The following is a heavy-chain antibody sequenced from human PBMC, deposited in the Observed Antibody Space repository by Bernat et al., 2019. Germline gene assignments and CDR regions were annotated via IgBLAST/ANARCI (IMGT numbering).Heavy chain of an antibody. D-gene: IGHD5-24*01. V-gene: IGHV4-30-4*01. CDR3: ARWGWPRFDP. CDR1: GGSISSGDYY. Sequence: QVQLQESGPGLVKPSQTLSLTCTVSGGSISSGDYYWSWIRQPPGKGLEWIAYIYYSGSTYYNPPLKSRVTISVDTSKTRSSLKLSSVTAADTAGYYCARWGWPRFDPWAQGILATVSS. J-gene: IGHJ5*02. CDR2: IYYSGST.